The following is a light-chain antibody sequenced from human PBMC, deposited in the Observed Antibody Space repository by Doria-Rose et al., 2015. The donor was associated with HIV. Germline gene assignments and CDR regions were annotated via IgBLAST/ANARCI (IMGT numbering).Light chain of an antibody. Sequence: EIVMTQSPGTLALSPGERATLSCRASPSFSSTYLAWYQQKPGPAPSLHIYDGSTRATGIPDRFSASGSGTDFTLTINRLEPEDFALYYCHQYGTSWTFGQGTKVEI. CDR2: DGS. V-gene: IGKV3-20*01. J-gene: IGKJ1*01. CDR3: HQYGTSWT. CDR1: PSFSSTY.